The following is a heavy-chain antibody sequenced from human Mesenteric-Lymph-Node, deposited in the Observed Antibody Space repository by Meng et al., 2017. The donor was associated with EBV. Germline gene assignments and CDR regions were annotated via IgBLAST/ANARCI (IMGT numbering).Heavy chain of an antibody. Sequence: EGEMVESGGGLVKPGGSLRLSCAASGFTFSSYSMNWVRQAPGKGLEWVSSISSSSSYIYYADSVKGRFTISRDNAKNSLYLQMNSLRAEDTAVYYCARDWRLAVAGTRWFDPWGQGTLVTVSS. V-gene: IGHV3-21*01. CDR3: ARDWRLAVAGTRWFDP. CDR1: GFTFSSYS. CDR2: ISSSSSYI. D-gene: IGHD6-19*01. J-gene: IGHJ5*02.